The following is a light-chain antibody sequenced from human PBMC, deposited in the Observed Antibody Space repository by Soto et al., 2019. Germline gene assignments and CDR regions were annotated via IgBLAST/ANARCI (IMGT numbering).Light chain of an antibody. CDR2: GAS. CDR1: QTIRSNY. V-gene: IGKV3-20*01. J-gene: IGKJ1*01. CDR3: QQYGSSPWT. Sequence: ETVLTQSPGTLSLSPGERATLYCMASQTIRSNYLAWYRQTPGQAPRLLIYGASNRATGIADRFSGSGSGTDFTLIISRLEPEDFALYYCQQYGSSPWTFGQGTKVEIK.